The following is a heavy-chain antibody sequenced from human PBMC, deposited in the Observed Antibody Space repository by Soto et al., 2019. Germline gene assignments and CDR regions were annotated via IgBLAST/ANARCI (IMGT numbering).Heavy chain of an antibody. CDR2: IYHSGST. CDR1: GGSISSGDYY. Sequence: QVQLQESGPGLVKPSQTLSLTCTVSGGSISSGDYYWSWIRQPPGKGLEWIGYIYHSGSTYYNPSPKSRVTIPVDTTKNQFPLKPSSVTAADPAVYYCAPAGGGELPFDYWGQGTLVTVSS. CDR3: APAGGGELPFDY. V-gene: IGHV4-30-4*01. J-gene: IGHJ4*02. D-gene: IGHD1-26*01.